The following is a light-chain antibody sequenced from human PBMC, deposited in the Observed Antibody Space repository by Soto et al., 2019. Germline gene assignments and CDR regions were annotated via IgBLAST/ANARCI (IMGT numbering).Light chain of an antibody. CDR2: AAS. CDR3: QQSYSTPGT. CDR1: QSISSY. V-gene: IGKV1-39*01. J-gene: IGKJ4*01. Sequence: DIQMTQSPSSLSASVGDRVTITCRASQSISSYLNWYQQKPGKAPKLLIYAASSLQSGVPSRFSGSGSGTDFTLTISSLQPEAFATYYCQQSYSTPGTFGGGTKVEIK.